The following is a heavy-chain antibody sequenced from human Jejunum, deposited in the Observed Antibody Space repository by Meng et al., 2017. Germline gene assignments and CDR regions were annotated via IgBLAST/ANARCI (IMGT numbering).Heavy chain of an antibody. J-gene: IGHJ4*02. Sequence: QVKLQQWGAGLLKLSETLSLTSAVYGGSISDYYWTCIRQPPGKGLEWNGEINDSGSTNYNPSLKTRVTISVDTSKSQFYLRVSSVTAADTAVYYCARGNEYSNYGADFWGQGTLVTVSS. CDR2: INDSGST. V-gene: IGHV4-34*01. CDR1: GGSISDYY. D-gene: IGHD4-11*01. CDR3: ARGNEYSNYGADF.